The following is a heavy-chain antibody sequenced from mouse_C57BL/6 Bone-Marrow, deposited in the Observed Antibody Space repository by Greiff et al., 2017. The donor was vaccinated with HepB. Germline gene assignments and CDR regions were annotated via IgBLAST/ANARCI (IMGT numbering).Heavy chain of an antibody. Sequence: QVQLKQSGAELVRPGTSVKVSCKASGYAFTNYLIEWVKQRPGQGLEWIGVINPGSGGTNYNEKFKGKATLTADKSSSTAYMQLSSLTSEDSAVYFCARMNWDVEFAYWGQGTLVTVSA. J-gene: IGHJ3*01. D-gene: IGHD4-1*01. CDR2: INPGSGGT. V-gene: IGHV1-54*01. CDR3: ARMNWDVEFAY. CDR1: GYAFTNYL.